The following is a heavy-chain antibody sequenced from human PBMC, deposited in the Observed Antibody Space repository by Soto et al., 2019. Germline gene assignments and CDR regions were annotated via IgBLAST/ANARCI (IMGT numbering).Heavy chain of an antibody. CDR1: GFTFSSYA. J-gene: IGHJ4*02. D-gene: IGHD3-3*01. V-gene: IGHV3-23*01. CDR2: ISGSGGST. CDR3: AKDHDFWSGYPDYFDY. Sequence: GGSLRLSCAASGFTFSSYAMSWVRQAPGKGLERVSAISGSGGSTYYADSVKGRFTISRDNSKNTLYLQMNSLRAEDTAVYYCAKDHDFWSGYPDYFDYWGQGTLVTVSS.